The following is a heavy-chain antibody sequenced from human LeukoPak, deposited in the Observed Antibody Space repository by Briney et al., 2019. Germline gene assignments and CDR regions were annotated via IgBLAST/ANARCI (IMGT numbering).Heavy chain of an antibody. D-gene: IGHD2-2*01. Sequence: ASVKVSCKASGYTFTGYYMHWVRQAPGQGLEWMGWINPNSGGTNYAQKFQGRVTMTRDTSISTAYMELSRLRSDDTAVYYCARVVRFGTVVATYYFDYWGQGTLVNVSS. CDR1: GYTFTGYY. J-gene: IGHJ4*02. CDR3: ARVVRFGTVVATYYFDY. CDR2: INPNSGGT. V-gene: IGHV1-2*02.